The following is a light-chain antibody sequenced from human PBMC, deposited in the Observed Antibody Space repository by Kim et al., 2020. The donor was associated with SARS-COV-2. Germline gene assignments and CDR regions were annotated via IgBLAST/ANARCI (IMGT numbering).Light chain of an antibody. CDR1: QSVSGW. J-gene: IGKJ1*01. Sequence: APVADRVTSTCRASQSVSGWLNWYQQKPGKAPHLLIYRTSTLQAGVPPRFSGSASGTDFTLTINTLQPEDFATYYCQQSYNIPRTFGEGTKVDIK. CDR2: RTS. CDR3: QQSYNIPRT. V-gene: IGKV1-39*01.